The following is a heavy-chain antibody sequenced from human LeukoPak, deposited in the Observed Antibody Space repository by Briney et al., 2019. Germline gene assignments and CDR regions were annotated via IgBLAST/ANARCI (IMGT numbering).Heavy chain of an antibody. Sequence: GRSLRLSCAASGFTFDDYVMHWVRQAPGRGLEWVSGISRDSANIGYADSVKGQFTISRDNAKNSLYLQMNSLTTEDTALYYCARDFCTGCNYYFYGMDVWGRGATVTVSS. D-gene: IGHD2-2*01. CDR3: ARDFCTGCNYYFYGMDV. J-gene: IGHJ6*02. CDR2: ISRDSANI. V-gene: IGHV3-9*01. CDR1: GFTFDDYV.